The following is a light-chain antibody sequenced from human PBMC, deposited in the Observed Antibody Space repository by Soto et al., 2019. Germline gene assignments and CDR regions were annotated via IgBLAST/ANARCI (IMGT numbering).Light chain of an antibody. J-gene: IGKJ4*01. CDR2: DAS. CDR1: QSVSSY. CDR3: QQRSNWPLT. Sequence: VLTQSPATLSLSPGERAILSCRASQSVSSYFAWYQQKPGQAPRLLIYDASNRATGIPARFSGSGSGTDFTLTISSLEPEDFAVYYCQQRSNWPLTFGGGTKVDIK. V-gene: IGKV3-11*01.